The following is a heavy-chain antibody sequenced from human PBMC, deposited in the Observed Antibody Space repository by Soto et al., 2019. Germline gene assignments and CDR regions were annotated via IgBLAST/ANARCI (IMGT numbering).Heavy chain of an antibody. D-gene: IGHD6-19*01. CDR2: IDWDDDK. V-gene: IGHV2-70*11. CDR3: ARKLAVAGTGAFDI. J-gene: IGHJ3*02. Sequence: GPTLVNPTQTLTLTCTFSGFSLSTSGMCVSWIRQPPGKALEWLARIDWDDDKYYSTSLKTRLTISKDTSKNQVVLTMTNMDPVDTATYYCARKLAVAGTGAFDIWGQGTMVTVSS. CDR1: GFSLSTSGMC.